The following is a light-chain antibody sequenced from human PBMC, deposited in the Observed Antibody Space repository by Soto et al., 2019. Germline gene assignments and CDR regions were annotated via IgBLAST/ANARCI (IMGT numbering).Light chain of an antibody. V-gene: IGLV1-44*01. CDR2: NYN. Sequence: QSVLTQPPSASGTPGQRVTISCSGSSSNIGSNTVHWYQHLPGTAPKLLIYNYNQRPSGVPDRFSGSKSGTSASLAISGLQSDDEADYYCAAWDDSLNGVIFGGGTKLTVL. CDR1: SSNIGSNT. CDR3: AAWDDSLNGVI. J-gene: IGLJ2*01.